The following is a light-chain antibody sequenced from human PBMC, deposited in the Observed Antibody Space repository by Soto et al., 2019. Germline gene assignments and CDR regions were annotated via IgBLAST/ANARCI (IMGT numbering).Light chain of an antibody. V-gene: IGKV3-15*01. CDR1: QSVSSN. J-gene: IGKJ1*01. CDR2: GAS. Sequence: ERVMTQSPATLSVSPGERATLSCRASQSVSSNLAWYQQKPGQAPRLLIYGASTRATGIPARFSGSGSGTEFTLTISSLQSADFAVDYCQQYNIWPWTFGQGTKVEIK. CDR3: QQYNIWPWT.